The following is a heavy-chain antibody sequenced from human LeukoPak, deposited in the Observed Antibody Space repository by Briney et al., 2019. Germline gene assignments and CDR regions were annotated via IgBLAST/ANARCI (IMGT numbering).Heavy chain of an antibody. Sequence: GESLKISCKGSGYSFTSYWTGWVRQMPGKGLEWMGIIYPRDSDTRYSPSFQGQVTISADKSISTAYLQWSSLKASDTAMYYCARRGHSGSFLDAFDIWGQGTMVTVSS. CDR1: GYSFTSYW. CDR3: ARRGHSGSFLDAFDI. V-gene: IGHV5-51*01. D-gene: IGHD1-26*01. J-gene: IGHJ3*02. CDR2: IYPRDSDT.